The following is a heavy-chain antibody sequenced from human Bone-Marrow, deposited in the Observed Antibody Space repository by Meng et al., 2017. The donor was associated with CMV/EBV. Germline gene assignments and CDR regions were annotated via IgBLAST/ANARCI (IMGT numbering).Heavy chain of an antibody. CDR1: GGTFSSYA. CDR3: ARVGFGNYIPYYYYYYGMDV. V-gene: IGHV1-69*05. D-gene: IGHD4-11*01. CDR2: IIPIFGTA. J-gene: IGHJ6*02. Sequence: SVKVSCKASGGTFSSYAISWVRQAPGQGLEWMGGIIPIFGTANYAQKFQGRVTITTDESTSTAYMELSSLRSEDTAVYYCARVGFGNYIPYYYYYYGMDVCGQGTTVTVSS.